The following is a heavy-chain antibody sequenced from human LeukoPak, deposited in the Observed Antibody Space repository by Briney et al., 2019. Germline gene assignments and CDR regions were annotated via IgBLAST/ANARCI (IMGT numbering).Heavy chain of an antibody. D-gene: IGHD3-10*02. Sequence: ASVKVSCKASGYTFTGYYMHWVRQAPGQGLEWMGWINPNSGGTNYAQKLKGRVTMTRDTSISTAHMELSRLRSDDTAVYYCARDLSSGIFDYWGQGTLVTVSS. CDR2: INPNSGGT. J-gene: IGHJ4*02. CDR3: ARDLSSGIFDY. V-gene: IGHV1-2*02. CDR1: GYTFTGYY.